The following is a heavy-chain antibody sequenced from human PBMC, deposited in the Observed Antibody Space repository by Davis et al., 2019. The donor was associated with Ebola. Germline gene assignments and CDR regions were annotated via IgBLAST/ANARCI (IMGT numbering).Heavy chain of an antibody. CDR3: ARDNEYQLLPRWYFDL. CDR1: GFTFSTYG. J-gene: IGHJ2*01. CDR2: IWYDESNK. D-gene: IGHD2-2*01. V-gene: IGHV3-33*01. Sequence: GESLKISCAASGFTFSTYGMHWVRQAPGKGLEWVAVIWYDESNKYYADSVKGRFTISRDNSKNTLSLQMNSLRAEDTAVYYCARDNEYQLLPRWYFDLWGRGTLVTVSS.